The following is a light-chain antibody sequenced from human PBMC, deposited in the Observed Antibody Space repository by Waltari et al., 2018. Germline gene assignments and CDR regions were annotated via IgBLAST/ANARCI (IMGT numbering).Light chain of an antibody. CDR1: ALPNQT. CDR2: KDS. J-gene: IGLJ2*01. CDR3: QSTDSSGTSVV. Sequence: SYELTQPPSVSVSPGQTARITCSGDALPNQTAYWCQQKPGQAPVVVIYKDSERPSGIPERFSGSTSGTTVTLAISGVQAEDEADYYCQSTDSSGTSVVFGGGTKLTVL. V-gene: IGLV3-25*03.